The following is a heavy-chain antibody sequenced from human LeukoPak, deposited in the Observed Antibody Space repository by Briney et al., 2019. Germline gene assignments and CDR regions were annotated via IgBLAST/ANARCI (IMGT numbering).Heavy chain of an antibody. V-gene: IGHV4-38-2*02. CDR2: IYHSGST. Sequence: PSETLSLTCAVSGYSISSGYYWGWIRQPPGKGLEWIGSIYHSGSTYYNPSLKSRVTISVDTSKNQFSLKLSSVTAADTAVYYCARDWTPYSSGWYSLYYYGMDVWGKGTTVTVSS. D-gene: IGHD6-13*01. CDR1: GYSISSGYY. J-gene: IGHJ6*04. CDR3: ARDWTPYSSGWYSLYYYGMDV.